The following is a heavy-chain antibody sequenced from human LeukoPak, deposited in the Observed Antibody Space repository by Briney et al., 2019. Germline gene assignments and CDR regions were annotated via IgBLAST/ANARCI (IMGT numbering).Heavy chain of an antibody. CDR3: ASTMVRGEDYYYYMDV. CDR1: GFTVSSNY. CDR2: IYSGGST. J-gene: IGHJ6*03. D-gene: IGHD3-10*01. Sequence: GGSLRLSCAASGFTVSSNYMSWVRQAPGKGLEWVSVIYSGGSTYYADSVEGRFTISRDNSKNTLYLQMNSLRAEDTAVYYCASTMVRGEDYYYYMDVWGKGTTVTVSS. V-gene: IGHV3-53*01.